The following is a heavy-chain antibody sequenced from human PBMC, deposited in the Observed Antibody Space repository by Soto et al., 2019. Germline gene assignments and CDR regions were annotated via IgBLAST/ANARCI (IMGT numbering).Heavy chain of an antibody. Sequence: SETLSLTCAVYGGSFSGYYWSWIRQTPGKGLEWIGEINDSGSTNHNPSLKSRVTILVDTPKNQFSLKLSSVTAADTAVYYCARQRPWINHWFDPWG. CDR2: INDSGST. D-gene: IGHD5-12*01. J-gene: IGHJ5*02. CDR1: GGSFSGYY. CDR3: ARQRPWINHWFDP. V-gene: IGHV4-34*01.